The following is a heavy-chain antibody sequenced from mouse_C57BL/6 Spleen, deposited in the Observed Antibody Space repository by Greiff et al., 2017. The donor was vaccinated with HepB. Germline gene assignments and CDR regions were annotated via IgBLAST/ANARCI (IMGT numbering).Heavy chain of an antibody. CDR3: ARGGGREGFAY. D-gene: IGHD3-3*01. CDR1: GFTFSSYA. Sequence: EVKLVESGGGLVKPGGSLKLSCAASGFTFSSYAMSWVRQTPEKRLEWVATISDGGSYTYYPDNVKGRFTISRDNAKNNLYLQMSHLKSEDTAMYYCARGGGREGFAYWGQGTLVTVSA. V-gene: IGHV5-4*03. CDR2: ISDGGSYT. J-gene: IGHJ3*01.